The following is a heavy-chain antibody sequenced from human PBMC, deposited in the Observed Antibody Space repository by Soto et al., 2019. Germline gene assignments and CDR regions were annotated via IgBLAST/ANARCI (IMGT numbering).Heavy chain of an antibody. CDR3: ARPSGGEYYYGMDV. J-gene: IGHJ6*01. Sequence: ASVKVSCKASGYTFTSYGISWVRQAPGQRLEWMGWINAGNGNTKYSQKFQGRVTITRDTSASTAYMELSRLRSDDTAVYYCARPSGGEYYYGMDVWGQGTTVTVSS. CDR2: INAGNGNT. V-gene: IGHV1-3*01. D-gene: IGHD3-10*01. CDR1: GYTFTSYG.